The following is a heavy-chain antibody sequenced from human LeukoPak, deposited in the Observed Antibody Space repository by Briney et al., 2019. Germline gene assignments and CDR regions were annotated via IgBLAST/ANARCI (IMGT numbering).Heavy chain of an antibody. D-gene: IGHD6-6*01. Sequence: GGSLRLSCAASGFTFSSYWMSWVRQAPGKGLEWVANIKQDGSEKYYVDSVKGRFTISRDNAKNSLYLQMNSLRAEDTAVYYCARDRGGIAARPEGYWGRGTLVTVSS. CDR3: ARDRGGIAARPEGY. CDR1: GFTFSSYW. J-gene: IGHJ4*02. CDR2: IKQDGSEK. V-gene: IGHV3-7*01.